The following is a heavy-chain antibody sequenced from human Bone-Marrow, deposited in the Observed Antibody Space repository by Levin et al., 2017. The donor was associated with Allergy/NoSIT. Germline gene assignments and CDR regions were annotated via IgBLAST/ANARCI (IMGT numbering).Heavy chain of an antibody. D-gene: IGHD3-22*01. CDR2: MNPNSGNT. CDR3: ARGLYYYDSSGYFWD. CDR1: GYTFTSYD. Sequence: GESLKISCKASGYTFTSYDINWVRQATGQGLEWMGWMNPNSGNTGYAQKFQGRVTMTRNTSISTAYMELSSLRSEDTAVYYCARGLYYYDSSGYFWDWGQGTLVTVSS. J-gene: IGHJ4*02. V-gene: IGHV1-8*01.